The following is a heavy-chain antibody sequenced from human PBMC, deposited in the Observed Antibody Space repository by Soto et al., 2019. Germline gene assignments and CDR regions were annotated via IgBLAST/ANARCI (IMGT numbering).Heavy chain of an antibody. V-gene: IGHV1-18*01. D-gene: IGHD4-17*01. Sequence: QVQLVQSGAEVKKPGASVKVSCKASGYVFTGYGISWVRQAPGQGLEWMAWISAYNGNTKYAQKFQGRVTMTTDASTSTAYLELSSLRSYDTDVYYCAIPSGDYGDYGLSLAYWGQGTLVTVSS. CDR2: ISAYNGNT. J-gene: IGHJ4*02. CDR1: GYVFTGYG. CDR3: AIPSGDYGDYGLSLAY.